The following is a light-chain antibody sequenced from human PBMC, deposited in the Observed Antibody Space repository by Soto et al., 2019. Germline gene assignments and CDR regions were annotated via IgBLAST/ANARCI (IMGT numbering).Light chain of an antibody. V-gene: IGKV3-15*01. Sequence: DIVMTRSPGTLSFSPWEIATLSCRASQSVGTNLAWYQQRPGQAPRLLVYGASTRASGIPPRFSGSGSGTDFTLTISSLQSEDFAVYYCQQLNYWPRITFGQGTRLEIK. CDR2: GAS. J-gene: IGKJ5*01. CDR3: QQLNYWPRIT. CDR1: QSVGTN.